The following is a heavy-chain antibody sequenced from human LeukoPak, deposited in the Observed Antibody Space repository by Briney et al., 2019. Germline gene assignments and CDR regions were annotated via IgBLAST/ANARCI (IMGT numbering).Heavy chain of an antibody. CDR1: GFTLSTYD. CDR2: IYRAGDT. CDR3: AREMSGSNDALDI. Sequence: GGSLRLSCAASGFTLSTYDMHWVRQPTGEGLERVSIIYRAGDTYYPGSVKGRFTISRDNAKNSLYLQMNSLRAEDTAVYYCAREMSGSNDALDIWGQGTMVTVSS. V-gene: IGHV3-13*01. J-gene: IGHJ3*02. D-gene: IGHD3-10*01.